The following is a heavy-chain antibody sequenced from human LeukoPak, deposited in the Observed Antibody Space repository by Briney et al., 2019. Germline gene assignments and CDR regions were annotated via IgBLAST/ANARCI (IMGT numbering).Heavy chain of an antibody. J-gene: IGHJ4*02. CDR1: GYSINNGYY. CDR3: ARRHSSGWFYY. D-gene: IGHD6-19*01. V-gene: IGHV4-38-2*01. Sequence: ASETLSLTCAVSGYSINNGYYWGWIRQPPGRGLEWIGNIYRSGSTSYNPSLKSRVTISVDTSKNQFSLKVNSVTAADTAVYYCARRHSSGWFYYWGQGTLVTVSS. CDR2: IYRSGST.